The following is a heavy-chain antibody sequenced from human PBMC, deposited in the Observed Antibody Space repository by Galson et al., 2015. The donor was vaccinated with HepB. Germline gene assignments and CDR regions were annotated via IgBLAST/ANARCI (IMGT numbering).Heavy chain of an antibody. V-gene: IGHV3-7*01. Sequence: SLRLSCAASGFTFYESWMSWVRQAPGKGLEWVANIRGDGSLRNYVDSVKGRFTISRDNARSSLFLQMNSLRVEDTAVYYCARGFLSNNAYDVWGQGTTVTVSS. CDR2: IRGDGSLR. CDR3: ARGFLSNNAYDV. J-gene: IGHJ6*02. CDR1: GFTFYESW. D-gene: IGHD3-16*01.